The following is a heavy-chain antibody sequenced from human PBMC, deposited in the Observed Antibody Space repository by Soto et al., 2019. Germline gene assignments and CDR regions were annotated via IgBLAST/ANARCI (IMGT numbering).Heavy chain of an antibody. CDR1: GFTFSSYG. CDR2: ISYDGSNK. Sequence: GGSLRLSCAASGFTFSSYGMHWVRQAPGKGLEWVAVISYDGSNKYYADSVKGRFTISRDNSKNTLYLQMNSLRAEDTAVYYCAKAPRGLYNWFDPWGQGTLVTVSS. J-gene: IGHJ5*02. V-gene: IGHV3-30*18. CDR3: AKAPRGLYNWFDP. D-gene: IGHD3-10*01.